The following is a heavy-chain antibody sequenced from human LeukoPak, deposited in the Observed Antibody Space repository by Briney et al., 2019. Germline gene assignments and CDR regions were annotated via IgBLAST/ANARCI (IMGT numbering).Heavy chain of an antibody. Sequence: GGSLRLSCAASGFTFSKYNLNWVRQAPGKGLEWVAVISDDGSNKYYADSVKGRFTISRDNSKNTLYLQMNSLRAEDTAVYYCAKAGLQKVYWGQGTLVTVSS. J-gene: IGHJ4*02. CDR1: GFTFSKYN. CDR2: ISDDGSNK. V-gene: IGHV3-30*18. CDR3: AKAGLQKVY. D-gene: IGHD5-24*01.